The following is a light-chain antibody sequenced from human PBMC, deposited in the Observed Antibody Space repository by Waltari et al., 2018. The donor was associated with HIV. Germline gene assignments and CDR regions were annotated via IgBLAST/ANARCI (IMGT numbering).Light chain of an antibody. CDR3: GAWDSSLSAYV. CDR1: SPNIGNNY. J-gene: IGLJ1*01. V-gene: IGLV1-51*01. Sequence: QSVLTQPPSVSATPGQKVTISCSGSSPNIGNNYVSWYPQLPGTAPKLLIYDSYKRPSGIPDRFSGSRSGTSATLGISGLQTGDEADYYCGAWDSSLSAYVFGTGTKVTVL. CDR2: DSY.